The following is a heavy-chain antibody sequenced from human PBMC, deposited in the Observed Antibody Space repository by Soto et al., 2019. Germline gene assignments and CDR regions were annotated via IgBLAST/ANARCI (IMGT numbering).Heavy chain of an antibody. V-gene: IGHV4-59*01. J-gene: IGHJ4*02. CDR3: ARSGYDYWSGKVPSAEY. CDR2: ISYSGTT. D-gene: IGHD3-3*01. Sequence: PSETLSLTCNFSVSISTYYLMWIRQPPGKGLEWIGYISYSGTTNYSPSLENRVTISIDTSKKQLSLKLSSVTTADTAVYYCARSGYDYWSGKVPSAEYWGRGTLVTVSS. CDR1: VSISTYY.